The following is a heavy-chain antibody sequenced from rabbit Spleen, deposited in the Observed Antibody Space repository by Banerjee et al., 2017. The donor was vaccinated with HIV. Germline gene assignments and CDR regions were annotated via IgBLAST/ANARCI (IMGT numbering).Heavy chain of an antibody. Sequence: QEQLVESGGGLVQPEGSLTLTCTASGFSFSGTLYMCWVRQAPGKGLEWIACIDAGSSGRTYYASWAKGRFTISKISSTTVTLQMTSLTAADTATYFCARGAISVSYDFDLWGPGTLVTVS. J-gene: IGHJ4*01. CDR2: IDAGSSGRT. CDR1: GFSFSGTLY. CDR3: ARGAISVSYDFDL. D-gene: IGHD6-1*01. V-gene: IGHV1S45*01.